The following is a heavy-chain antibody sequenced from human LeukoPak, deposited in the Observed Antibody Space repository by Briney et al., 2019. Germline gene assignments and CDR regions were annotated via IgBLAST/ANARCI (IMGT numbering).Heavy chain of an antibody. CDR3: AREQQLGHFDY. CDR2: IYSGGST. V-gene: IGHV3-53*01. CDR1: GFTVSSNY. D-gene: IGHD6-13*01. J-gene: IGHJ4*02. Sequence: PGGSLRLSCAASGFTVSSNYMSWVRQAPGKGLEWVSVIYSGGSTYYADSVKGRFTISRDNSKNTLYLQMNSLRAEDTAVYYCAREQQLGHFDYWGQGTLVTVSS.